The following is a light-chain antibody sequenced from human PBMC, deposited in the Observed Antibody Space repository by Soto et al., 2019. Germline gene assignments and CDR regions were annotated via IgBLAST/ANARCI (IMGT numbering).Light chain of an antibody. CDR2: GAS. Sequence: EIVMTQSPATLSVSPGERATLSCRASQSVSNTLAWYQQKAGQAPRLLIYGASTRATGIPARFSGSGSGTEFTLTISSLQSEDFAVYYCQQYYNWPPWTFGQGTKVEIK. J-gene: IGKJ1*01. CDR3: QQYYNWPPWT. V-gene: IGKV3-15*01. CDR1: QSVSNT.